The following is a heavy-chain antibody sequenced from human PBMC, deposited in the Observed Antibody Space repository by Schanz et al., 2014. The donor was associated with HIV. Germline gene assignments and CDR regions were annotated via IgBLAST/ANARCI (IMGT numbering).Heavy chain of an antibody. Sequence: QVQLVESGGGVVQPGRSLRLSCAASGFTFSDYGMHWVRQAPGKGLEWLAVISYDGSRKHFADSVKGRFAISRDKSKNTLYLQMNSLRVEDMAVYYCAIRTPMISFGAFDTWGRGTMVTVSS. V-gene: IGHV3-33*05. J-gene: IGHJ3*02. CDR1: GFTFSDYG. CDR2: ISYDGSRK. CDR3: AIRTPMISFGAFDT. D-gene: IGHD3-16*01.